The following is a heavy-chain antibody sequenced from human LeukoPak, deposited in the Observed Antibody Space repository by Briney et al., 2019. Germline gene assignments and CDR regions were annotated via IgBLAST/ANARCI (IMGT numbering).Heavy chain of an antibody. CDR2: IYYSGST. Sequence: SETLSLTCTVSGGSISSYYWSWIQRPPGKGLEWIGYIYYSGSTNYNPSLKSRVTISVDTSKNQFSLKLSSVTAADTAVYYCARVGQLELFDYWGQGTLVTVSS. D-gene: IGHD6-13*01. J-gene: IGHJ4*02. CDR3: ARVGQLELFDY. CDR1: GGSISSYY. V-gene: IGHV4-59*01.